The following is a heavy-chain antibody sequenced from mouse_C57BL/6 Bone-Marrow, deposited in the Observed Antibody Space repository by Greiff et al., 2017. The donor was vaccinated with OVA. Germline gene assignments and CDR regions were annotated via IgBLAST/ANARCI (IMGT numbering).Heavy chain of an antibody. CDR3: ASGSRVNWYFDV. V-gene: IGHV1-66*01. CDR2: IYPGSGNT. J-gene: IGHJ1*03. Sequence: QVQLQQSGPELVKPGASVKISCKASGYSFTSYYIHWVKQRPGQGLAWIGWIYPGSGNTKYNEKFKGKATLTADTSSSTAYMQLSSLTSEDSAVYYCASGSRVNWYFDVWGTGTTVTVSS. CDR1: GYSFTSYY.